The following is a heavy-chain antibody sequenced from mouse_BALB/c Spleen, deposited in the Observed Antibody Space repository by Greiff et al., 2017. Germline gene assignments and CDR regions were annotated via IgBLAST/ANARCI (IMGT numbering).Heavy chain of an antibody. J-gene: IGHJ2*01. CDR2: ISSGGST. Sequence: EVQLQESGGGLVKPGGSLKLSCAASGFTFSSYAMSWVRQTPEKRLEWVASISSGGSTYYPDSVKGRFTISRDNARNILYLQMSSLRSEDTAMYYCARGDGDYFDYWGQGTTLTVSS. CDR3: ARGDGDYFDY. CDR1: GFTFSSYA. V-gene: IGHV5-6-5*01.